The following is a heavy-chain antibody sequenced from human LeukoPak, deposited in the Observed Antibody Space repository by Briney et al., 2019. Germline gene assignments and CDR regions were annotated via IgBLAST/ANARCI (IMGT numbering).Heavy chain of an antibody. Sequence: ASVKVSFKASGYSFTTYYMHWVRQAPGQGLGWMGIINPSGGTRSYTQKVQGRVTMTRDTSTRTVYMELSGLRSDDTALYYCARGGYSYGYMGYSDYWGQGTLVTVSS. CDR1: GYSFTTYY. V-gene: IGHV1-46*01. D-gene: IGHD5-18*01. CDR3: ARGGYSYGYMGYSDY. CDR2: INPSGGTR. J-gene: IGHJ4*02.